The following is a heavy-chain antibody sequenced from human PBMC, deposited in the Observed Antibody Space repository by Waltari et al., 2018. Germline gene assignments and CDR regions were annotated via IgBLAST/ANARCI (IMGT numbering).Heavy chain of an antibody. J-gene: IGHJ6*02. CDR1: GFTFSSYA. CDR3: AREMAYGSGSYYYYYYGMDV. CDR2: ISYDGGNK. V-gene: IGHV3-30-3*01. D-gene: IGHD3-10*01. Sequence: QVQLVESGGGVVQPGRSLRLSCAASGFTFSSYAMHWVRQAPGKGLEWVAVISYDGGNKYYADSVKGRFTISRDNSKNTLYLQMNSLRAEDTAVYYCAREMAYGSGSYYYYYYGMDVWGQGTTVTVSS.